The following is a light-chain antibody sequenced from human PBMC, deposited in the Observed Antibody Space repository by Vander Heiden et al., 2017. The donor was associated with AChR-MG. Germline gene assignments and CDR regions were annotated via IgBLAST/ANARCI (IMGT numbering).Light chain of an antibody. CDR2: KDT. J-gene: IGLJ2*01. V-gene: IGLV6-57*03. Sequence: NFMLIQPHSVSESPGKTVTISCTRSSCSIANNYVQWYQQRPGSAPTTIILKDTQRPAGVPDRFSGSIDRSSNSASLTISGLKTEDEADYHCKSYDGIIVVFGGGTKLTVL. CDR1: SCSIANNY. CDR3: KSYDGIIVV.